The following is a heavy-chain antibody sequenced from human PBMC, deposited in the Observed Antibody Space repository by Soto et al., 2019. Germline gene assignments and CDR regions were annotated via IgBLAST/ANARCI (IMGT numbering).Heavy chain of an antibody. Sequence: QLQLQESGPGLVKPSETLSLTCTVSGGSISSSSYYWGWIRQPPGKGLEWIGSIYYSGSTYYNPSLKSRVTISVDTSKNQFSLKLSSVTAADTAVYYCARRYVDYYDSSGPRRGQFDYWGQGTLVTVSS. CDR1: GGSISSSSYY. V-gene: IGHV4-39*01. CDR2: IYYSGST. CDR3: ARRYVDYYDSSGPRRGQFDY. J-gene: IGHJ4*02. D-gene: IGHD3-22*01.